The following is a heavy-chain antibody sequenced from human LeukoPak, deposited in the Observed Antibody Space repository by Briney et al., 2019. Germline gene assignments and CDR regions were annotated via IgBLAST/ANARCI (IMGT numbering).Heavy chain of an antibody. V-gene: IGHV3-7*01. CDR3: AREGLLWFREYYFDY. CDR2: IKQDGSEK. D-gene: IGHD3-10*01. Sequence: PGVSLRLSCAASGFTFSSYWMSWARQAPGKGLEWVANIKQDGSEKYYVDSVKGRFTISRDNAKNSLYLQMNSLRAEDTAVYYCAREGLLWFREYYFDYWGQGTLVTVSS. CDR1: GFTFSSYW. J-gene: IGHJ4*02.